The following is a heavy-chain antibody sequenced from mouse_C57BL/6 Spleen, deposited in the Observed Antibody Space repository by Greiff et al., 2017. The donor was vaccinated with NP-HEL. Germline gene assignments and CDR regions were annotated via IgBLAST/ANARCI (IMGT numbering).Heavy chain of an antibody. CDR2: IYPGDGDT. D-gene: IGHD1-1*01. Sequence: QVQLQQSGPELVKPGASVKISCKASGYAFSSSWMNWVKQRPGKGLEWIGRIYPGDGDTNYNGKFKGTATLTADKSSSTAYMQLSSLTSEDSAVYFCARAYYYGSSYYAMDYGGQGTSGTGSS. CDR3: ARAYYYGSSYYAMDY. J-gene: IGHJ4*01. V-gene: IGHV1-82*01. CDR1: GYAFSSSW.